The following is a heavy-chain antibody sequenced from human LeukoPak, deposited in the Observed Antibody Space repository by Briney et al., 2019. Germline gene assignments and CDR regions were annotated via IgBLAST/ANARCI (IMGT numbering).Heavy chain of an antibody. D-gene: IGHD2/OR15-2a*01. V-gene: IGHV3-21*01. Sequence: GGSLRLSCAASGFTFSSYSMNWVRQAPGKGLEWVSSISSSSSYIYYADSVKGRFTISRDNAKNSLYLQMNSLRAEDMAVYYCARARNSGYAFDFWGQGTMVTVSS. CDR3: ARARNSGYAFDF. CDR2: ISSSSSYI. CDR1: GFTFSSYS. J-gene: IGHJ3*01.